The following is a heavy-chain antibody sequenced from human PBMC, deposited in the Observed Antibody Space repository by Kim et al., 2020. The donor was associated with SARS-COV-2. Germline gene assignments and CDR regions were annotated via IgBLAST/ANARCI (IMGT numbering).Heavy chain of an antibody. CDR1: GFFFRNSA. D-gene: IGHD5-18*01. Sequence: GGSLRLSCAASGFFFRNSAMSWVRHVPGKGLEWVAAITINSDIRTYGDAVKGRFAISRDDSKSTVYLQMDGLRDDDTAMYYCVRDLGYWRFDPWGQGILVTVSS. CDR3: VRDLGYWRFDP. CDR2: ITINSDIR. J-gene: IGHJ5*02. V-gene: IGHV3-23*01.